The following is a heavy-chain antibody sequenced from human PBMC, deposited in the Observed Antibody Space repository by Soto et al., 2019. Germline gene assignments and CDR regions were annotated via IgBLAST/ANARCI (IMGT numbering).Heavy chain of an antibody. V-gene: IGHV4-39*01. Sequence: QLQLQESGPGLVKPSDTLSLPCTVSGGSISSSSYYWGWLRQPPGKGLEWIGSIYYSGSTYYNPYPKSRVTISVDTSKNQFSLKLSSVTAADTAVYYCARHRAYYGSGSFDYWGQGTLVTVSS. CDR1: GGSISSSSYY. CDR2: IYYSGST. CDR3: ARHRAYYGSGSFDY. D-gene: IGHD3-10*01. J-gene: IGHJ4*02.